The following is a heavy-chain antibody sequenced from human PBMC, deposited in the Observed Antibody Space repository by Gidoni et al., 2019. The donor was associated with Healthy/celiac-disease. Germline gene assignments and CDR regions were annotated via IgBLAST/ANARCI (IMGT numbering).Heavy chain of an antibody. CDR2: IYYSGST. Sequence: QVQLQESGPGLVKPSETLSLTRTVSGGSISSYYWSWSRQPPGKGLEWIGYIYYSGSTNYNPSLKSRVTISVDTSKNQFSLKLSSVTAADTAVYYCARHGVSKLRCLEWLSPIDYWGQGTLVTVSS. D-gene: IGHD3-3*01. V-gene: IGHV4-59*08. CDR1: GGSISSYY. J-gene: IGHJ4*02. CDR3: ARHGVSKLRCLEWLSPIDY.